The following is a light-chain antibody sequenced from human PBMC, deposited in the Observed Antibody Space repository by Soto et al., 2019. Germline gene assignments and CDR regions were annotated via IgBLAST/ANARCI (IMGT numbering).Light chain of an antibody. CDR2: GAS. V-gene: IGKV1-16*01. J-gene: IGKJ2*01. CDR1: QAISNW. CDR3: QQYKEYPNT. Sequence: DIQMTQSPSSLSASVGDRVTITCRASQAISNWLVWYQQKPGKAPKSLIHGASSLHSGVPSRFSGVKSGTEFTLTISSLQPEDIATYYCQQYKEYPNTFGQGTKVEIK.